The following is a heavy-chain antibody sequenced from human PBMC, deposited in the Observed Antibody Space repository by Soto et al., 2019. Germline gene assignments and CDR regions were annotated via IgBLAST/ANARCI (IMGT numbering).Heavy chain of an antibody. CDR3: ARGEVDYYDSSGYYGNGFDY. V-gene: IGHV3-30-3*01. J-gene: IGHJ4*02. CDR1: GFTFSSYA. Sequence: QVQLVESGGGVVQPGRSLRLSCAASGFTFSSYAMHWVRQAPGKGLEWVAVISYDGSNKYYADPVKGRFTISRDNSKNTLYLKMNSLRAEDTAVYYCARGEVDYYDSSGYYGNGFDYWGQGTLVTVSS. CDR2: ISYDGSNK. D-gene: IGHD3-22*01.